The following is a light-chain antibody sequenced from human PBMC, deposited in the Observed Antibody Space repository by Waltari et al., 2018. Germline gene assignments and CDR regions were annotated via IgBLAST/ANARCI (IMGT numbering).Light chain of an antibody. Sequence: QSLLTQPPSASGTPGQRVTISLSGSRSNIGSNTAHWYQQLPGTAPKLLIYSNNQRPSGVPGRFSGSNSGTSASLAISGLQSEDEADYYCATWDDRLNGPVFGTGTQVTVL. CDR3: ATWDDRLNGPV. J-gene: IGLJ1*01. CDR2: SNN. V-gene: IGLV1-44*01. CDR1: RSNIGSNT.